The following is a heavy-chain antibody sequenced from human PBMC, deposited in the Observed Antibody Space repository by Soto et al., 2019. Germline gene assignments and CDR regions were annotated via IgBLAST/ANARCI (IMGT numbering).Heavy chain of an antibody. Sequence: GGSLRLSFASSGFTFSNYAMSWFRQAPGKGLECVSVIHFGGNTYYADSVKGRFTVSRDNSKNTLYLQMNSLRVEDTAIYFCTKISPQWLVHDYWGQGTLVTDSS. CDR1: GFTFSNYA. D-gene: IGHD6-19*01. CDR3: TKISPQWLVHDY. V-gene: IGHV3-23*03. CDR2: IHFGGNT. J-gene: IGHJ4*02.